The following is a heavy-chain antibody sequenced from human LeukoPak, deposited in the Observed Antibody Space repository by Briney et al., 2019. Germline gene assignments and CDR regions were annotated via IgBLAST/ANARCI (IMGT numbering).Heavy chain of an antibody. D-gene: IGHD3-22*01. Sequence: GGSLRLSCAASGFTFSNAWMSWVRQAPGKGLEWVGRIKSKTDGGTTDYAAPVKGRFTISRDNSKNTLYLQMNSLRAEDTAVYYCAKGPTYDSLPYYFDYWGQGTLVTVSS. CDR3: AKGPTYDSLPYYFDY. CDR2: IKSKTDGGTT. CDR1: GFTFSNAW. V-gene: IGHV3-15*01. J-gene: IGHJ4*02.